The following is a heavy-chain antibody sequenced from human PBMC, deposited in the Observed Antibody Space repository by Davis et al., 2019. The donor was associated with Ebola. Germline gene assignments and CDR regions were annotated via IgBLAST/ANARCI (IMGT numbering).Heavy chain of an antibody. Sequence: PGGSLRLSCAASGFTFSSYSMNWVRQAPGKGLEWVSSISSSSSYIYYADSVKGRFTISRDNAKNSLYLQMNSLRAEDTAVYYCAREYSGYEGNYFDYWGRGTLVTVSS. V-gene: IGHV3-21*01. CDR1: GFTFSSYS. D-gene: IGHD5-12*01. J-gene: IGHJ4*02. CDR3: AREYSGYEGNYFDY. CDR2: ISSSSSYI.